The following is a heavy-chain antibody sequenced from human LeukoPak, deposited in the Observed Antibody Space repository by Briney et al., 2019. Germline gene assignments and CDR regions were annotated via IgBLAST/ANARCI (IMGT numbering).Heavy chain of an antibody. J-gene: IGHJ4*02. CDR1: GDSISSGDYY. Sequence: RSSETLSLTCTVSGDSISSGDYYWSWIRQPAGKGLEWIGRISSSGSTNYNPSLKSRVTISVDTSKNQFSLKLSSVTAADTAVYYCARRDYYGSGFDYWGQGTLVTVSS. V-gene: IGHV4-61*02. CDR3: ARRDYYGSGFDY. CDR2: ISSSGST. D-gene: IGHD3-10*01.